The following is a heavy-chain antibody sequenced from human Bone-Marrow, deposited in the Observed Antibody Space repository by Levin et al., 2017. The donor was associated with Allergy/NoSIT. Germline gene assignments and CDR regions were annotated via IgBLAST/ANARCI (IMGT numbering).Heavy chain of an antibody. CDR1: GGSISSSNYC. J-gene: IGHJ4*02. CDR2: ICYSGTT. Sequence: SETLSLTCTVSGGSISSSNYCWGWIRQPPGKGLEWIGSICYSGTTYYNPSLKSRVTISVDTSTNQLSTKVTSVTAADTAVYYCARQIPAYCTGSTGYPYYFDYWGQGTLVPVSS. D-gene: IGHD2-15*01. V-gene: IGHV4-39*01. CDR3: ARQIPAYCTGSTGYPYYFDY.